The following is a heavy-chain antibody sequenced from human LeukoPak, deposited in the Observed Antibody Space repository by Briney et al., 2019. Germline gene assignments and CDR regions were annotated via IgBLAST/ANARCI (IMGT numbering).Heavy chain of an antibody. CDR3: ASISPNYDFWSGNLGY. CDR1: GGSISRSSYY. J-gene: IGHJ4*02. CDR2: IYYSGTT. Sequence: SETLSHTCIVPGGSISRSSYYAGWIRQPPGKGLEWIGSIYYSGTTYYNPSLQSRVTISVDTSKNQFSLKLSSVTAADTAVYYCASISPNYDFWSGNLGYWGQGTLVTVSS. D-gene: IGHD3-3*01. V-gene: IGHV4-39*01.